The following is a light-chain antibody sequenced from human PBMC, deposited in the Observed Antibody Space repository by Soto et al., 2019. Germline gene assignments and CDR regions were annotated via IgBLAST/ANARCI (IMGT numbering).Light chain of an antibody. CDR2: AAS. Sequence: DIQMTQSPSSLSASVGDRVTITCRASQGIHSNLNWYQQKPGKAPKLLIYAASSLQSGVTSRFSGSGSGTDFTLTINNLQPDDFATHYCQQSYSAPTRTFGQGTKLEIK. CDR3: QQSYSAPTRT. CDR1: QGIHSN. V-gene: IGKV1-39*01. J-gene: IGKJ2*01.